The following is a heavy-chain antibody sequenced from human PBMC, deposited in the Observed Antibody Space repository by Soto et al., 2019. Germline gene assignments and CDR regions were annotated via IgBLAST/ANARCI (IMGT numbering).Heavy chain of an antibody. D-gene: IGHD3-9*01. Sequence: GGSLRLSCAASGFTFSSYGMHWVRQAPGKGLEWVAVIWYDGSNKYYADSVKGRFTISRDNSKNTLYLQMNSLRAEDTAVYYCATDPTGYHNYFQHWGHGTLVTVSS. J-gene: IGHJ1*01. CDR3: ATDPTGYHNYFQH. CDR2: IWYDGSNK. V-gene: IGHV3-33*01. CDR1: GFTFSSYG.